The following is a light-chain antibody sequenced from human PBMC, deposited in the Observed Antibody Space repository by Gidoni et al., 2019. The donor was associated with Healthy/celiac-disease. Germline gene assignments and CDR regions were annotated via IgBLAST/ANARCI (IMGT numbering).Light chain of an antibody. CDR3: SSYTSSSTLENWV. V-gene: IGLV2-14*01. CDR2: DVS. Sequence: QSALTQPASVAGSPGQSITISCTGTSSDVGGYNYVSWYQQHPGKAPKLMIYDVSNRPSGVSNRFSGSKSGNTASLTISGLQAEDEADYSCSSYTSSSTLENWVFGGGTKLTVL. CDR1: SSDVGGYNY. J-gene: IGLJ3*02.